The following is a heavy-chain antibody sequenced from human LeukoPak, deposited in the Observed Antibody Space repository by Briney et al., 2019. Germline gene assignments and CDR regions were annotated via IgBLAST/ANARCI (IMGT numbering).Heavy chain of an antibody. V-gene: IGHV1-18*01. Sequence: ASVNVSCKASVYTFTNYVINWVRQAPGQGLEWMGWISAYNGNTNYAQKLQGRVTMTTDTSTSTAYMELRSLRSDDTAVYYCARVIVLMVYATTTPYYYYMDVWGKGTTVTVSS. J-gene: IGHJ6*03. CDR2: ISAYNGNT. D-gene: IGHD2-8*01. CDR1: VYTFTNYV. CDR3: ARVIVLMVYATTTPYYYYMDV.